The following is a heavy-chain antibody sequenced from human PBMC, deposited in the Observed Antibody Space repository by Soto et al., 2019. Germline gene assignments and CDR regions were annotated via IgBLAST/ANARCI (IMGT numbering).Heavy chain of an antibody. D-gene: IGHD3-22*01. CDR1: GYSVTTYL. V-gene: IGHV5-10-1*01. Sequence: GESLKISVKGSGYSVTTYLITWVRQMPGKGLEWMGTIDPTDSYTNYSPSFQGHVTISADKSISTAYLQWSSLKASDTAMYYCARHGYGYYDSSGYYYREDWFDPWGQGTLVTVSS. J-gene: IGHJ5*02. CDR2: IDPTDSYT. CDR3: ARHGYGYYDSSGYYYREDWFDP.